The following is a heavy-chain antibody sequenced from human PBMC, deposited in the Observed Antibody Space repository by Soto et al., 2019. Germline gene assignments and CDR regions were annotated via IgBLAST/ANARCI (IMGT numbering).Heavy chain of an antibody. D-gene: IGHD2-15*01. CDR3: ARQDRVVAEGRWFDP. J-gene: IGHJ5*02. CDR2: VHYSGNT. CDR1: GYSFSSGYH. V-gene: IGHV4-38-2*02. Sequence: SETLSLTCTVSGYSFSSGYHWAWIRQPPGKGLEWLGSVHYSGNTYYNPSLKSRLTISVDKSKNQFSLNLSSVTAADTAVYYCARQDRVVAEGRWFDPWGQGTLVTVSS.